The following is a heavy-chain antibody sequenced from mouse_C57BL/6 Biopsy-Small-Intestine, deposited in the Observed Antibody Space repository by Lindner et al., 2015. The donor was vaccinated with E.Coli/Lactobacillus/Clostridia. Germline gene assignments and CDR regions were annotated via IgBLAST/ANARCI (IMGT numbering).Heavy chain of an antibody. CDR2: IYPVNGDT. J-gene: IGHJ4*01. CDR1: GYTFSSSW. V-gene: IGHV1-82*01. CDR3: ARETYGDGGMDY. Sequence: VQLQESGPELVKPGASVKISCKASGYTFSSSWMNWVKQRPGKGLEWIGRIYPVNGDTNYNGKFKDKATLTADISSSTAYLQLSGLTSEDSAVYYCARETYGDGGMDYWGQGTSVTVSS. D-gene: IGHD2-13*01.